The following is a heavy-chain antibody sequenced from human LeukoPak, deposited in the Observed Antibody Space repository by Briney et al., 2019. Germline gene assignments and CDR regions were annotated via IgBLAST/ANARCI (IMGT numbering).Heavy chain of an antibody. D-gene: IGHD6-6*01. V-gene: IGHV1-18*01. J-gene: IGHJ4*02. CDR2: ISAYNGNT. Sequence: GASVKVSCKASGYTFTSYGISWVRQAPGQGLEWMGWISAYNGNTNYAQKLQGRVTMTTDTSTSTAYMELRSLRSDDTAVYYCARELHKDPGYSSSLAYWGQGTLVTVSS. CDR1: GYTFTSYG. CDR3: ARELHKDPGYSSSLAY.